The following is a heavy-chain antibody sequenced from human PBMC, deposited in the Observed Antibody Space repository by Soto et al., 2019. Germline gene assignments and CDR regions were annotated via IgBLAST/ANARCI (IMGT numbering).Heavy chain of an antibody. D-gene: IGHD2-15*01. CDR3: AKCPIVAGTPIWFDH. Sequence: XGALIVCCAASGFTCRSSAMSWVRQAPGKGLEWVSTISGGGDSTSYADSVKGRFTISRDNSDNTMYLHMKSLRAEDTALYYCAKCPIVAGTPIWFDHWGQGTLVTVSS. CDR2: ISGGGDST. V-gene: IGHV3-23*01. J-gene: IGHJ5*02. CDR1: GFTCRSSA.